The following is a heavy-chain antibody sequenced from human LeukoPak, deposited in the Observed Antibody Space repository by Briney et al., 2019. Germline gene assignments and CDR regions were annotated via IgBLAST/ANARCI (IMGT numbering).Heavy chain of an antibody. V-gene: IGHV1-2*02. CDR1: GYTFTGYY. Sequence: GASVKVSRKASGYTFTGYYMHWVRQAPGQGLEWMGWINPNSGGTNYAQKFQGRVTMTRDTSISTAYMELRGLRSDDTAVYHCATGGELIAAVGDPYYYYYMDVWGKGTTVTISS. CDR2: INPNSGGT. CDR3: ATGGELIAAVGDPYYYYYMDV. D-gene: IGHD6-13*01. J-gene: IGHJ6*03.